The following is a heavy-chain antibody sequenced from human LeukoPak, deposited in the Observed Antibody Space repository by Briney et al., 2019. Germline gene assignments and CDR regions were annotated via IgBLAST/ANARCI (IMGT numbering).Heavy chain of an antibody. CDR1: GFTFSSYS. CDR2: ISSSSSYI. J-gene: IGHJ4*02. D-gene: IGHD6-19*01. CDR3: ARDGPWGSGLYFDY. Sequence: IPGGSLRLSCAASGFTFSSYSMNWVRQAPGKGLEWVSSISSSSSYIYYADSVKGRFTISRDNAKNSLYLKMNSLRAEDTAVYYCARDGPWGSGLYFDYWGQGTLVTVSS. V-gene: IGHV3-21*01.